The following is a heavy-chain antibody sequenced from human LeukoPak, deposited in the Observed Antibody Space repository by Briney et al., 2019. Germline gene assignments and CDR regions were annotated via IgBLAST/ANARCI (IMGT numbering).Heavy chain of an antibody. V-gene: IGHV1-8*01. CDR2: MNPNSGNT. CDR3: ARAGYCSGGSCYPTGASDRWFDP. D-gene: IGHD2-15*01. CDR1: GCTFTSYD. J-gene: IGHJ5*02. Sequence: GASVKVSCKASGCTFTSYDINWVRQATGQGLEWMGWMNPNSGNTGYAQKFQGRVTMTRNTSISTAYMELSSLRSEDTAVYYCARAGYCSGGSCYPTGASDRWFDPWGKGTLVTVSS.